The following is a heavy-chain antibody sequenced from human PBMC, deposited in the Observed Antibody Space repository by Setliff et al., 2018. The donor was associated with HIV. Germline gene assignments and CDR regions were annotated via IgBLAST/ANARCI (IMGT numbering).Heavy chain of an antibody. CDR3: ARDSFGGEFTYYYYGMDV. CDR2: INAGNGNT. Sequence: ASVKVSCKASGYTFTSYAMHWVRQAPGQRLEWMGWINAGNGNTKYSEKFQGRVTITRDTSASTAYMELSSLRSEDTAVYYCARDSFGGEFTYYYYGMDVWGQGTTVTVSS. D-gene: IGHD3-10*01. CDR1: GYTFTSYA. J-gene: IGHJ6*02. V-gene: IGHV1-3*01.